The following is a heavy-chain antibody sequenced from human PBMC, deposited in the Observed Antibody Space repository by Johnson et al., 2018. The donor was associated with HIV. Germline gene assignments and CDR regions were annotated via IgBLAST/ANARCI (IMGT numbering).Heavy chain of an antibody. V-gene: IGHV3-30-3*01. CDR2: ISYDGSNK. CDR3: ALDSAYCGGDCHDAFDI. J-gene: IGHJ3*02. CDR1: GFTFSSYA. D-gene: IGHD2-21*02. Sequence: QVQLVESGGGVVQPGRSLRLSCAASGFTFSSYAMHWVRQAPGTGLAWVAVISYDGSNKYYAASVKGRFTISRDNSKNTLYLQMNSLRAEDTAVYYCALDSAYCGGDCHDAFDIWGQGTMVTVSS.